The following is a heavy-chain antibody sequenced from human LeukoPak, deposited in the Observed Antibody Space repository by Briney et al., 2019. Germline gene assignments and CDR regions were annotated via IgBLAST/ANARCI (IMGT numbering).Heavy chain of an antibody. J-gene: IGHJ5*02. D-gene: IGHD3-3*01. CDR3: ARHAGTYYDFWSGYFNYFDP. Sequence: TSETLSLTCTVSGASINSTNYYWAWIRLPPGMGLEWIGTGSYSGNTYYNPSLKSRVAISADTSKKQISLNLISVTAADAAVYYCARHAGTYYDFWSGYFNYFDPWGQGTLVTVSS. CDR1: GASINSTNYY. V-gene: IGHV4-39*01. CDR2: GSYSGNT.